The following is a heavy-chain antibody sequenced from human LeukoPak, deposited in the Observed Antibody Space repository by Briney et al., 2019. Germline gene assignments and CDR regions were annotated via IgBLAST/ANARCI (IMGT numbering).Heavy chain of an antibody. D-gene: IGHD2-15*01. J-gene: IGHJ4*02. Sequence: SETLSLTCTVSGGSISSSSYYWGWIRQPPGTGLEWIGSIYYSGSAYYNPSLKSRVTISVDTSKNQFSLKLSSVTAADTAVYYCARVRLYCSGGSCYPFYFDYWGQGTLVTVSS. CDR2: IYYSGSA. CDR1: GGSISSSSYY. CDR3: ARVRLYCSGGSCYPFYFDY. V-gene: IGHV4-39*07.